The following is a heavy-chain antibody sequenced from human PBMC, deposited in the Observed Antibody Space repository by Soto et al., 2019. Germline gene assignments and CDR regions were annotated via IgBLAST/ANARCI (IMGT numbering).Heavy chain of an antibody. CDR2: ISYDGSKE. V-gene: IGHV3-30*03. J-gene: IGHJ4*02. CDR1: GFAFSLYD. Sequence: QVQLVESGGGVVQPGRSLRLSCAASGFAFSLYDIHWVRQAPGKGLEWVSVISYDGSKEYYADSVRGRFSISRDNSKNALFLEMNSRTAEDTAVYYCASDYLGVKRGSDTIGAGGVSDYWGQGSLVTVSS. CDR3: ASDYLGVKRGSDTIGAGGVSDY. D-gene: IGHD2-8*02.